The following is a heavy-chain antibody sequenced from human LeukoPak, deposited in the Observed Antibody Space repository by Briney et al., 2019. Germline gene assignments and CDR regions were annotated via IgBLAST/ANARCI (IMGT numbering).Heavy chain of an antibody. Sequence: GGSLRLSCAVSGFTFDDYAVHWVRQVPGKGLEWVSGINWNSDSIGYADSVKGRFTTSRDNAKNSLYLQMNSLRAEDTAVYYCARGYSYGASGFDYWGQGTLVTVSS. CDR3: ARGYSYGASGFDY. CDR1: GFTFDDYA. D-gene: IGHD5-18*01. J-gene: IGHJ4*02. V-gene: IGHV3-9*01. CDR2: INWNSDSI.